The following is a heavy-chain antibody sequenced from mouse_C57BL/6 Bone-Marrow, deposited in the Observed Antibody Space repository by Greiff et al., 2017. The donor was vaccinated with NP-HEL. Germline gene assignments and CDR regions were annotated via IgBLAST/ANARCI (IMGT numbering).Heavy chain of an antibody. Sequence: QVQLQQPGAELVKPGASVKLSCKASGYTFTTYWMQWVKQRPGQGLEWIGEIDPSDSYTNYNQKFKGKATLTVDTSSGTANMQLSSLTSEDSAFYYCARKAYYGRSYEFAYWGQGTLVTVSA. V-gene: IGHV1-50*01. CDR3: ARKAYYGRSYEFAY. D-gene: IGHD1-1*01. CDR2: IDPSDSYT. J-gene: IGHJ3*01. CDR1: GYTFTTYW.